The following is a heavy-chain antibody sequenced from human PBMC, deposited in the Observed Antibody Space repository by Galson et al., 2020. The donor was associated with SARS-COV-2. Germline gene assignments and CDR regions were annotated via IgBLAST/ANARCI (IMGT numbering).Heavy chain of an antibody. V-gene: IGHV4-34*01. D-gene: IGHD2-2*01. J-gene: IGHJ6*02. CDR1: GGSFSGYY. CDR2: INHSGST. CDR3: ARGYIVVVPAARENDYYYYGMDV. Sequence: SETLSLTCAVYGGSFSGYYWSWIRQPPGKGLEWIGEINHSGSTNYNPSLKSRVTISVDTSKNQFSLKLSSVTAADTAVYYCARGYIVVVPAARENDYYYYGMDVWGQGTTVTVSS.